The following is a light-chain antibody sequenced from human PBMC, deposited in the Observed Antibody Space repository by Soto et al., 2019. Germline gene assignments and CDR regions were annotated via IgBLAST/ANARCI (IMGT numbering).Light chain of an antibody. J-gene: IGKJ5*01. V-gene: IGKV3-11*01. CDR2: DAS. Sequence: EVVMTQSPASLSASPGERVTLSCRASQNIRSSLAWYQQRPGQAPRLLIYDASTRATGIPPRFSGGGSATDFTLTISSLEPEDFAVYYCQQRSSWITFGQGTRLEI. CDR3: QQRSSWIT. CDR1: QNIRSS.